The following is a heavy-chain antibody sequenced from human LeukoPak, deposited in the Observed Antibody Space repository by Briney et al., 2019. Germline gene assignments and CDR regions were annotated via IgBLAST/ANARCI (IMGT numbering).Heavy chain of an antibody. CDR3: ARRESTTMVRGGVDY. J-gene: IGHJ4*02. D-gene: IGHD3-10*01. Sequence: GGSLRLSCAASGFTFTKYSMHWVRQTPGKGLEWVSYISSGSTTIYYTDSVRGRFTISRDNAKNSLYLQMNSLRAEDTAVYYCARRESTTMVRGGVDYWGQGTLVTVSS. CDR1: GFTFTKYS. V-gene: IGHV3-48*01. CDR2: ISSGSTTI.